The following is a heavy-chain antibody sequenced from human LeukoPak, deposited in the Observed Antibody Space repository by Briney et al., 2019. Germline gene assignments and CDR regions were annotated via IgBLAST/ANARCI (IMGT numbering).Heavy chain of an antibody. CDR2: MNPNSGNT. CDR1: GYTFTSYG. J-gene: IGHJ4*02. Sequence: ASVKVSCKASGYTFTSYGINWVRQATGQGLEWMGWMNPNSGNTGYAQKFQGRVTITRNTSLNTAYMELSSLGSEDTAVYYCARVGAYCSSTSCPPSYWGQGTLVTVSS. CDR3: ARVGAYCSSTSCPPSY. V-gene: IGHV1-8*03. D-gene: IGHD2-2*01.